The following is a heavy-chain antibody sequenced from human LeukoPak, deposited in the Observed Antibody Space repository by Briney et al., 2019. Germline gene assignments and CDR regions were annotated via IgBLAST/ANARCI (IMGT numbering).Heavy chain of an antibody. CDR1: GGSISSGSYY. CDR3: ARGGDYYDSSGYYNDAFDI. J-gene: IGHJ3*02. V-gene: IGHV4-61*02. Sequence: SETLSLTCTVSGGSISSGSYYWSWIRQPAGKGLEWIGRIYTSGSTNYNPSLKSRVTISVDTSKNPFSLKLSSVTAADTAAYYCARGGDYYDSSGYYNDAFDIWGQGTMVTVSS. CDR2: IYTSGST. D-gene: IGHD3-22*01.